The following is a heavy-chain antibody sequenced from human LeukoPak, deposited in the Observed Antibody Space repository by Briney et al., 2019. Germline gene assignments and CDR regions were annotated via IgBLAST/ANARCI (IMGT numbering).Heavy chain of an antibody. V-gene: IGHV3-49*03. CDR2: IRSKLFGATT. Sequence: PGGSLRLSCTGSGFTFGDYPLNWFRQAPGKRLEWVAFIRSKLFGATTEYAAAVKGRFTISRDDSKSVAYLQMNGLKTEDTAVYYCARDSSRGVYDPYFHSWGQGTLVTVSS. CDR3: ARDSSRGVYDPYFHS. J-gene: IGHJ4*02. D-gene: IGHD5-12*01. CDR1: GFTFGDYP.